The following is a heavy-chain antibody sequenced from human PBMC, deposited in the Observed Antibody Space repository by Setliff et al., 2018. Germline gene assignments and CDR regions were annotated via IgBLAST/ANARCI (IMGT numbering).Heavy chain of an antibody. CDR1: GYILNSYG. V-gene: IGHV1-18*01. CDR3: AISTLSICSGGTCPNVFDV. J-gene: IGHJ3*01. D-gene: IGHD2-15*01. Sequence: ASVKVSCKASGYILNSYGISWVRQAPGQGLEWMGWISSYNDITNYAQRFQGRVTLTTDMSTSAAYMELRSLGSDDTAVYYCAISTLSICSGGTCPNVFDVWGQGTRVT. CDR2: ISSYNDIT.